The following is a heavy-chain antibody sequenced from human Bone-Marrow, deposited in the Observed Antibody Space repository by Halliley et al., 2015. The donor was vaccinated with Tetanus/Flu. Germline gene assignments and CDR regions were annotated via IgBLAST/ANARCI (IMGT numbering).Heavy chain of an antibody. CDR3: ARVRLAAAGWDAFDL. Sequence: SYISGSGSTIYYADSVKGRFTISRANAQSSLDLQMSSLRADDTAVYYCARVRLAAAGWDAFDLWGQGTMVPVSS. D-gene: IGHD6-13*01. V-gene: IGHV3-48*03. CDR2: ISGSGSTI. J-gene: IGHJ3*01.